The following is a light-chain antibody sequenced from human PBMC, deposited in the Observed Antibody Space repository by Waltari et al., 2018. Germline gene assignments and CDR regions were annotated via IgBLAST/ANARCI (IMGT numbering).Light chain of an antibody. CDR1: QSVSND. CDR3: QQYHNWPPLT. Sequence: EIVMTQSPATLSVSPGERATLSCRASQSVSNDSAWYQQKPGHPPRLLISGASLRATDVPVRFSGSGSGTEFTLTISGLQSEDFAVYYCQQYHNWPPLTFGGGTKVEIK. J-gene: IGKJ4*02. CDR2: GAS. V-gene: IGKV3-15*01.